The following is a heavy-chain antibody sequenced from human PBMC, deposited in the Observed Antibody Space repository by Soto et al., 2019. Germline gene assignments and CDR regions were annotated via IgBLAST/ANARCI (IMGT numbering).Heavy chain of an antibody. CDR3: AKAHSGGGTDDWFDP. J-gene: IGHJ5*02. Sequence: QVQLVESGGGVVQPGRSLRLSCAASRFTFSSYGMHWVRQAPGKGLEWVAVISYDGSNKYYADSVKGRFTISRDNSKNTLYLQMNSLRAEDTAVYYCAKAHSGGGTDDWFDPWGQGTLVTVSS. V-gene: IGHV3-30*18. D-gene: IGHD1-26*01. CDR2: ISYDGSNK. CDR1: RFTFSSYG.